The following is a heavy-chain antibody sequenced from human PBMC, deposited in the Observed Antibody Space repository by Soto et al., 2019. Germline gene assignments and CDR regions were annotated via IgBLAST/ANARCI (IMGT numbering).Heavy chain of an antibody. CDR3: AKDRDGAAAGPTKFYGMDV. CDR1: GFTFSRYA. CDR2: ISGSGDST. V-gene: IGHV3-23*01. J-gene: IGHJ6*02. D-gene: IGHD6-13*01. Sequence: ASGGGLVQPGGSLRLSCAASGFTFSRYAMSWVRQAPGKGLEWVSVISGSGDSTYYADSVRGRFTISRDNSKNTLYLQMNSLRAEDTAVYYCAKDRDGAAAGPTKFYGMDVWGQGTTVTVSS.